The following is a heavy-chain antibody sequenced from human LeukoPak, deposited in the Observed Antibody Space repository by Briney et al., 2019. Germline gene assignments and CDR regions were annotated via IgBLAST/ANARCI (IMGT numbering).Heavy chain of an antibody. D-gene: IGHD3-9*01. CDR1: GGSISSSSYY. CDR3: ARLRYLGGYMDV. J-gene: IGHJ6*03. V-gene: IGHV4-39*07. CDR2: IYYSGST. Sequence: SETLSLTCTVSGGSISSSSYYWGWIRQPPGKGLEWIGSIYYSGSTNYNPSLKSRVTISIDTSKNQFSLRLSSVTAADTAVYYCARLRYLGGYMDVWGKGTTVTISS.